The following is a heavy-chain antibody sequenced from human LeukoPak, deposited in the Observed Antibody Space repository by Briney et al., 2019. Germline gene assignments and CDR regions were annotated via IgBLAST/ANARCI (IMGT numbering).Heavy chain of an antibody. D-gene: IGHD6-13*01. CDR3: ARHWFSESSSSWYA. CDR1: GYSFTSYW. Sequence: GESLKISCKGSGYSFTSYWISWVRQMPGKGLEWMGRVDPSDSYTNYSPSFQGHVTISADKSISTAYLQWSSLKASDTAMYYCARHWFSESSSSWYAWGQGTLVTVSS. V-gene: IGHV5-10-1*01. CDR2: VDPSDSYT. J-gene: IGHJ4*02.